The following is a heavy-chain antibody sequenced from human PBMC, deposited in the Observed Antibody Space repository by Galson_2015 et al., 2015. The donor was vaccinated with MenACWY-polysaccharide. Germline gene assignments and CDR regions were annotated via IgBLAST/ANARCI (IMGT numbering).Heavy chain of an antibody. D-gene: IGHD3-10*01. J-gene: IGHJ6*02. V-gene: IGHV4-61*02. Sequence: LSLTCFVSGGSISSGVHYWSWIRQPAGKGLEWIGRINTSGSATYNPSLKSRVTISVDTSKNQFSLNVRSVTAADTAVYFCVRETGSGAYYNDYLRMDVWGRGTTVIVSS. CDR1: GGSISSGVHY. CDR3: VRETGSGAYYNDYLRMDV. CDR2: INTSGSA.